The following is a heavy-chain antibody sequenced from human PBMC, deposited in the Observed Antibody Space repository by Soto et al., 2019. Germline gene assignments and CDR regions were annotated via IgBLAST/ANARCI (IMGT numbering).Heavy chain of an antibody. CDR3: AREATGIRGPLGPWYGMDV. V-gene: IGHV1-46*01. D-gene: IGHD3-10*01. Sequence: GASVKVSCKASGYTFTSYYMHWVRQAPGQGLEWMGIINPSGGSTSYAQKFQGRVTMTRDTSTSTVYMELSSLRSEDTAVYYCAREATGIRGPLGPWYGMDVWGQGTTVTVSS. CDR1: GYTFTSYY. J-gene: IGHJ6*02. CDR2: INPSGGST.